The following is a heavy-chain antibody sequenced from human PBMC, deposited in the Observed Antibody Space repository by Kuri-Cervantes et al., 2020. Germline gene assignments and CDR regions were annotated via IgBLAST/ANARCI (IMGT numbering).Heavy chain of an antibody. V-gene: IGHV3-11*06. CDR2: ISIGSSTT. Sequence: GGSLRLSCAAPGFTVSNNYMSWIRQAPGKGLEWVSYISIGSSTTRYADSVKGRFTISRDNAKNSLYLQMDSLRDEDTAVYYCARDAGYHYDRFDYWGQGNLVTVSS. CDR1: GFTVSNNY. CDR3: ARDAGYHYDRFDY. J-gene: IGHJ4*02. D-gene: IGHD3-16*01.